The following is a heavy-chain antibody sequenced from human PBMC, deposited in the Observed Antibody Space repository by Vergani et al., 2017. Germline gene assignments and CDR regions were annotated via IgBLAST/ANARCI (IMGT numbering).Heavy chain of an antibody. CDR2: ISYDGSKT. J-gene: IGHJ4*02. D-gene: IGHD2-15*01. CDR3: ARDLAYCHEGSCAL. CDR1: GFKFSQFG. Sequence: QVQLVESGGGVVQPGTSLRLSCEASGFKFSQFGMHWVRQGPGKGLEWVAFISYDGSKTQYADSVKCRFIVSRDNSNDALYLQMNSLRTDDTAVYYCARDLAYCHEGSCALWGQGSVVTVSS. V-gene: IGHV3-30*03.